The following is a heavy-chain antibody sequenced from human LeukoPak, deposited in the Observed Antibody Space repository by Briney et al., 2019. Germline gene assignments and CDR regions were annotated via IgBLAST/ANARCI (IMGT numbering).Heavy chain of an antibody. CDR1: GGSFSSYY. CDR2: IYSSGDT. V-gene: IGHV4-59*01. D-gene: IGHD5-18*01. Sequence: PSETLSLTCTVFGGSFSSYYWGWIRQSPGKGLEWIAYIYSSGDTNYNPSLKSRVAISLDTSKNQFFLNLSFVAAADTAVYYCARDPGYSPLGFYYYMDVWGKGTTVTVSS. J-gene: IGHJ6*03. CDR3: ARDPGYSPLGFYYYMDV.